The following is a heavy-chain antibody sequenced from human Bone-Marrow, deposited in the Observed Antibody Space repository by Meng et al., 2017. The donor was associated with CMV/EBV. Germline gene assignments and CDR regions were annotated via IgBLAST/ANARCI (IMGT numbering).Heavy chain of an antibody. J-gene: IGHJ6*01. CDR2: IYYSGST. CDR3: ARDPIYRAAARYYYYYGMDV. V-gene: IGHV4-59*01. CDR1: GGSISSYY. D-gene: IGHD6-13*01. Sequence: SETLSLTCTVSGGSISSYYWSWIRQPPGKGLEWIGYIYYSGSTNYNPSLKSRVTRSVDTSKNQFSLKLSSVTAADTAVYYCARDPIYRAAARYYYYYGMDVWGQGTTVTVSS.